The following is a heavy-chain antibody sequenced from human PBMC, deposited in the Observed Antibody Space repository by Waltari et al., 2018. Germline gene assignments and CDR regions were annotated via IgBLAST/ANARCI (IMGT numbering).Heavy chain of an antibody. Sequence: EVQLVESGGGLVQPGRSLRLSCAASGFTFDDYAMHWVRQAPGKGLEWVSGISWNSGSKGYADSVKGRFTITRYNAKNSLYLQMNSLRAEDTALYYCAKVHGLRYFDWVDYWGQGTLVTVSS. V-gene: IGHV3-9*01. D-gene: IGHD3-9*01. CDR2: ISWNSGSK. J-gene: IGHJ4*02. CDR1: GFTFDDYA. CDR3: AKVHGLRYFDWVDY.